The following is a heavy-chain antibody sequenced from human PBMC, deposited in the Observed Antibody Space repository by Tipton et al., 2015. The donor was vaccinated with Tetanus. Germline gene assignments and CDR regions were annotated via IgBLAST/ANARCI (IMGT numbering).Heavy chain of an antibody. D-gene: IGHD2-8*01. CDR2: INWNGGDT. CDR1: GFTFGDYG. CDR3: AKGLVYATFLFDY. J-gene: IGHJ4*02. V-gene: IGHV3-20*04. Sequence: SLRLSCAASGFTFGDYGMSWVRQAPGKGLEWVSFINWNGGDTGYIDSVKGRFTISRDNAKNSLYLQMNSLRAEDTAVYYCAKGLVYATFLFDYWGQGTLVTVSS.